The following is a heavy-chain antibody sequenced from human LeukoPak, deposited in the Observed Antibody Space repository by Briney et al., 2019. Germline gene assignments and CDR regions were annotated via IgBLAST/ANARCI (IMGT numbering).Heavy chain of an antibody. V-gene: IGHV4-61*02. CDR1: GGSINSGSYY. J-gene: IGHJ3*02. Sequence: SETLSLTCTVSGGSINSGSYYWSWIRQPAGKGLEWIGRIYTSGSTKYNPSLKSRVTISVDTSKNQFSLKLSSVTAADTAVYYCARDGPYYYDSSGYYDAFDIWGQGTMVTVSS. CDR2: IYTSGST. CDR3: ARDGPYYYDSSGYYDAFDI. D-gene: IGHD3-22*01.